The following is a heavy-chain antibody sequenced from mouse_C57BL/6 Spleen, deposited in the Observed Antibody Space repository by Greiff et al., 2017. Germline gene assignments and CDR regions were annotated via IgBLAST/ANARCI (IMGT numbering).Heavy chain of an antibody. D-gene: IGHD2-4*01. J-gene: IGHJ4*01. CDR2: IDPEDGET. V-gene: IGHV14-2*01. CDR3: AKPMITNYYARDY. CDR1: GFNIKDSY. Sequence: VQLQQSGAELVKPGASVKLSCTASGFNIKDSYMHWVKQRTEQGLEWIGRIDPEDGETKYAPKFQGKATITADTSSNTAYLQLSSLTSEDTAVYYCAKPMITNYYARDYWGQGTSLTVSS.